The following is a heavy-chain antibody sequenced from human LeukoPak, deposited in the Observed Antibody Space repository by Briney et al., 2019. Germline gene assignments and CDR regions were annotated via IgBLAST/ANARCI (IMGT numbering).Heavy chain of an antibody. D-gene: IGHD2-15*01. V-gene: IGHV3-21*01. CDR1: GFTFSSYS. CDR3: ARDARRGVVVAATPSPFDY. J-gene: IGHJ4*02. Sequence: PGGSLRLSCAASGFTFSSYSMNWVRQAPGKGLEWVSSISSSSSYIYYADSVKGRFTISRDNAKNSLYLQMNSLRAEDTAVYYCARDARRGVVVAATPSPFDYWGQGTLVTVSS. CDR2: ISSSSSYI.